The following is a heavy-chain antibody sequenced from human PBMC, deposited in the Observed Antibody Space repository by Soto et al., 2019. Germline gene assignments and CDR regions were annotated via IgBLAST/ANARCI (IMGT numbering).Heavy chain of an antibody. D-gene: IGHD3-10*01. CDR1: GYSISSGYY. J-gene: IGHJ6*02. Sequence: PSETLSLTXAVSGYSISSGYYWGWIRQPPGKGLEWIGSIYHSGSTYYNPSLKSRVTISVDTSKNQFSLKLSSVTAADTAVYYCARDAMVRGPIGPSAYYYYYGMDVWGQGTTVTSP. CDR3: ARDAMVRGPIGPSAYYYYYGMDV. CDR2: IYHSGST. V-gene: IGHV4-38-2*02.